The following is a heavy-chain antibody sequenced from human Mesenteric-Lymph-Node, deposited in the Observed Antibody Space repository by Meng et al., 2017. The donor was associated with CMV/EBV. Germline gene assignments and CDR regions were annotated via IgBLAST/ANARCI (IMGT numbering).Heavy chain of an antibody. CDR1: GFTFSSYS. CDR3: AKDMRGAVAIEY. J-gene: IGHJ4*02. CDR2: ISSSSSYI. V-gene: IGHV3-21*01. D-gene: IGHD5-12*01. Sequence: GGSLRLSCAASGFTFSSYSMNWVRQAPGKGLEWVSSISSSSSYIYYADSLKGRFTISRDDAKKSLYLQMNSLRAEDTAVYYCAKDMRGAVAIEYWGQGTLVTVSS.